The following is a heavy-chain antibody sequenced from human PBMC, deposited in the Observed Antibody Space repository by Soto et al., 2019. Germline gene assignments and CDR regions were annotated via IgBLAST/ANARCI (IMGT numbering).Heavy chain of an antibody. D-gene: IGHD1-26*01. Sequence: PGGSLRLSCAASGFTFSSYAMSWVRQAPGKGLEWVSAISGSGGSTYYADSVKGRFTISRDNSKNTLYLQMNSLRAEDTAVYYCANLIVRAESCFGYWGQGTLVTVSS. CDR2: ISGSGGST. J-gene: IGHJ4*02. V-gene: IGHV3-23*01. CDR3: ANLIVRAESCFGY. CDR1: GFTFSSYA.